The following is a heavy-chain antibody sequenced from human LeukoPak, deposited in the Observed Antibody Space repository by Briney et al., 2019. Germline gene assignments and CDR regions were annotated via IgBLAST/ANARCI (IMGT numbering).Heavy chain of an antibody. D-gene: IGHD3-3*01. V-gene: IGHV4-30-2*01. Sequence: PSQTLSLTCAVSGGSISSGGYSWSWIRQPPGKGLEWVVYIYHSGSTYYNPSLKSRLTISVDRSKNPFCLKLSSVTAADTAVYYCARVPYDFWSGYYAYFDYWGQGTLVTVSS. J-gene: IGHJ4*02. CDR1: GGSISSGGYS. CDR2: IYHSGST. CDR3: ARVPYDFWSGYYAYFDY.